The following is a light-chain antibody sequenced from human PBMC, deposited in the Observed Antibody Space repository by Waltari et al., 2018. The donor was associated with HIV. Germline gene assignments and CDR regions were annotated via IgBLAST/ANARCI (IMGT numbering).Light chain of an antibody. J-gene: IGKJ1*01. CDR2: GTS. CDR1: QSVSSNF. CDR3: QQYGSFPQT. V-gene: IGKV3-20*01. Sequence: ETVLTQSPGTVSLSPGERVTLSCRASQSVSSNFLAWYQQKAGQAPRLLIAGTSSRAAGIPDRFSGSGSGTDFTLSISRLEPEDVAVYYCQQYGSFPQTFGQGSKVEI.